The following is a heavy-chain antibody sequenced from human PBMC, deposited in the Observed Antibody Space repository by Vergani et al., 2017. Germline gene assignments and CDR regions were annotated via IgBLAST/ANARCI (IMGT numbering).Heavy chain of an antibody. J-gene: IGHJ6*02. CDR2: ISSSSSYI. D-gene: IGHD2-8*01. CDR1: GFTFSSYS. Sequence: EVQLVESGGGLVKPGGSLRLSCAASGFTFSSYSMNWVRQAPGKGLEWVSSISSSSSYIYYADSVKGRFTISRDNAKNSLYLQMNSLRAEGTAVYYCAREGMLYGDSYYGGMDVWGQGTTVTVSS. CDR3: AREGMLYGDSYYGGMDV. V-gene: IGHV3-21*01.